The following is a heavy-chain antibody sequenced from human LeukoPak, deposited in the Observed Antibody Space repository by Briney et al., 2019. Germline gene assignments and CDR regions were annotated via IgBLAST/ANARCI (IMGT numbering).Heavy chain of an antibody. Sequence: SETLSLTCTVSGGSISSSSYYWGWSRQPPGKGLAWNGSIYYSGSTYYNPSLNSRVTISVDTSKDQFSLKLSSVTAADTAVYYCARQTNYEFWSGRGAFDYSGQGTLVTVSS. CDR2: IYYSGST. J-gene: IGHJ4*02. V-gene: IGHV4-39*01. D-gene: IGHD3-3*01. CDR3: ARQTNYEFWSGRGAFDY. CDR1: GGSISSSSYY.